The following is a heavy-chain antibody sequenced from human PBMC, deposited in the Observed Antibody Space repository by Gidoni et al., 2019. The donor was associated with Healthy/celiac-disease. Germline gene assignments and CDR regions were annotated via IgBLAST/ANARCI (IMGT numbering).Heavy chain of an antibody. CDR1: GYTFTSYY. J-gene: IGHJ4*02. D-gene: IGHD6-19*01. CDR2: INPSGGNT. Sequence: QVQLVQSGAEVKKPGASVKVSCTASGYTFTSYYMHWVRQAPGKGLEWMGIINPSGGNTSYAQKFQGRVTMTRDTSTSTVYMELSSLRSEDTAVYYCAREGSGRTFDYWGQGTLVTVSS. V-gene: IGHV1-46*01. CDR3: AREGSGRTFDY.